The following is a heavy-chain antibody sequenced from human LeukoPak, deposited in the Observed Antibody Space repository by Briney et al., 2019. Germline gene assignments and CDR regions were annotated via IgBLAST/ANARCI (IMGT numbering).Heavy chain of an antibody. D-gene: IGHD3-10*01. J-gene: IGHJ4*02. CDR2: ISGSGGST. CDR3: ATTPLWFGELPDDY. V-gene: IGHV3-23*01. CDR1: GFTFSSYA. Sequence: PGGSLRLSCAASGFTFSSYAMSWVRQAPGKGLEWVSAISGSGGSTYHADSVKGRFTISRDNSKNTLYLQMNSLRAEDTAVYYCATTPLWFGELPDDYWGQGTLVTVSS.